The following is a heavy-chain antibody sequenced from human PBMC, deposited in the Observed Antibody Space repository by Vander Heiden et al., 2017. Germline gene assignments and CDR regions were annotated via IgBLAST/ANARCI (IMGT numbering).Heavy chain of an antibody. CDR1: GFPVSSNY. CDR2: IYSGGST. D-gene: IGHD5-12*01. V-gene: IGHV3-53*01. J-gene: IGHJ4*02. Sequence: EVQLVESGGGLIQPGGSLSLSCAASGFPVSSNYMSWVRQAPGKGLEWVSVIYSGGSTYYADSVKGRFTISRDNSKNTLYLQMNSLRAEDTAVYYCARGGGYSGYDWGEFDYWGQGTLVTVSS. CDR3: ARGGGYSGYDWGEFDY.